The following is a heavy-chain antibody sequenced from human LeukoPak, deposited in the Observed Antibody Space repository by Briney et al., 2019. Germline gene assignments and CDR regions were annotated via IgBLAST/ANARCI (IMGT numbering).Heavy chain of an antibody. V-gene: IGHV4-34*01. Sequence: SETLSLTCAVYGGSFSGYYWSWIRQPPGKGLEWIGEINHSGSTNYNPSLKSRVTISVDTSKNQFSLKLSSVTAADTAVYYCATLPQYYDSSGYYYHSDYWGQGTLVTVSS. J-gene: IGHJ4*02. D-gene: IGHD3-22*01. CDR3: ATLPQYYDSSGYYYHSDY. CDR1: GGSFSGYY. CDR2: INHSGST.